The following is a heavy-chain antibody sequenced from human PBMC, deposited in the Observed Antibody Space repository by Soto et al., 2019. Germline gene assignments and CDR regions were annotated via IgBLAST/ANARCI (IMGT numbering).Heavy chain of an antibody. CDR2: IIPIFGTA. CDR3: ARARITIFGVVIPTEYYYYYGMDV. CDR1: GGTFSSYA. D-gene: IGHD3-3*01. Sequence: SVKVSCKASGGTFSSYAISWVRQAPGQGLEWMGGIIPIFGTANYAQKFQGRVTITADKSTSTAYMELSSLRSEDTAVYYCARARITIFGVVIPTEYYYYYGMDVWGQGTAVTVSS. J-gene: IGHJ6*02. V-gene: IGHV1-69*06.